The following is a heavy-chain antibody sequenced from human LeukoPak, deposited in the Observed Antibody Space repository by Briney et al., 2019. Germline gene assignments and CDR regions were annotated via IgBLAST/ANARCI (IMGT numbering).Heavy chain of an antibody. Sequence: PSETLSLTCTVSAGSISSDSYYWSWIRQPPGKGLEWIGEINHSGSTNYNPSLKSRVTISVDTSKNQFSLKLSSVTAADMAVYYCARDSYYDILTGYPDDAFDIWGQGTMVTVSS. CDR2: INHSGST. CDR1: AGSISSDSYY. CDR3: ARDSYYDILTGYPDDAFDI. V-gene: IGHV4-39*07. J-gene: IGHJ3*02. D-gene: IGHD3-9*01.